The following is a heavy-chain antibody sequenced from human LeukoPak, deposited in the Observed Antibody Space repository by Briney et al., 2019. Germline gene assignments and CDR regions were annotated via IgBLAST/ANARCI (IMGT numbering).Heavy chain of an antibody. V-gene: IGHV4-4*07. J-gene: IGHJ4*02. CDR3: ARGRYGSGSYYTIDY. D-gene: IGHD3-10*01. CDR1: DGSISSYY. Sequence: SSETLSLTCTVSDGSISSYYWSWIRQPAGKGLEWIGRIYTSGSTNYNPSLKSRVTMSVDTSKNQFSLKLSSVTAADTAVYYCARGRYGSGSYYTIDYWGQGTLVTVSS. CDR2: IYTSGST.